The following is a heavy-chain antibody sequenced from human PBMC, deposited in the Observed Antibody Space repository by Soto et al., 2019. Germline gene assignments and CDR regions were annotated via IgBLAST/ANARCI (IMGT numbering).Heavy chain of an antibody. CDR2: ISSGSSTI. CDR1: VFTFSSYS. J-gene: IGHJ4*02. D-gene: IGHD6-19*01. Sequence: GGSLRLSCAASVFTFSSYSMNWVRQAPGKGLEWVSYISSGSSTIYYADSVKGRFTISRDNAKNSLYLQMNSLRAEDTAVYYCARVYGIPVAGTIDCWGQAIRVTVSS. CDR3: ARVYGIPVAGTIDC. V-gene: IGHV3-48*01.